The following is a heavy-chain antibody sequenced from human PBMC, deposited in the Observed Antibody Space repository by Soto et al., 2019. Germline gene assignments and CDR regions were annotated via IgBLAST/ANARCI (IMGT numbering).Heavy chain of an antibody. D-gene: IGHD6-13*01. Sequence: ASVKVSCKASGYTFTSYAMHWVRQAPGQRLEWMGWINAGNGNTKYSQKFQGRVTITRDTSASTAYMELSSLRSEDTAVYYCARVLWGGYSSRNMDVWGKGTTGTVSS. J-gene: IGHJ6*04. CDR3: ARVLWGGYSSRNMDV. CDR1: GYTFTSYA. CDR2: INAGNGNT. V-gene: IGHV1-3*01.